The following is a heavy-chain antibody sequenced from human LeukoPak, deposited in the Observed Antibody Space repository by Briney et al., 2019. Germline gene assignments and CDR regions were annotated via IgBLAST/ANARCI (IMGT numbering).Heavy chain of an antibody. CDR3: TRDLLGGSGTFDP. V-gene: IGHV1-2*02. Sequence: ASVKVSCKASGYSFTGYYLHWVRQAPGQGLEWMGWINPDSGATNYLQQFQGRVTMTRDTSITTAYMELSRLRSDDTAVYYCTRDLLGGSGTFDPWGQGTLVAVSS. CDR2: INPDSGAT. J-gene: IGHJ5*02. D-gene: IGHD3-10*01. CDR1: GYSFTGYY.